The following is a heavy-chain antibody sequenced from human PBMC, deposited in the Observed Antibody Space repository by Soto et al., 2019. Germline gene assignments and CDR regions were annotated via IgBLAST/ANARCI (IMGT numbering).Heavy chain of an antibody. CDR2: IIAIFGTG. J-gene: IGHJ4*02. Sequence: GASVNVSCKASGGTFSSYAISWVRHAPGQGLEWMGGIIAIFGTGNYAQKFQGRVTITADKSTSTAYMELSSLRSEDTAVYYCARVASSDYDSSGYSDYWGQGTLVTVSS. D-gene: IGHD3-22*01. CDR3: ARVASSDYDSSGYSDY. CDR1: GGTFSSYA. V-gene: IGHV1-69*06.